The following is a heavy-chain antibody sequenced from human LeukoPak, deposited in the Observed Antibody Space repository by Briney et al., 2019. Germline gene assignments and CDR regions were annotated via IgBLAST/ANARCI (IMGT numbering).Heavy chain of an antibody. D-gene: IGHD3-16*02. J-gene: IGHJ4*02. CDR2: ISSSSSYI. Sequence: GGSLRLSCAASGFTFSSYSMNWVRQAPGKGLEWVSSISSSSSYIYYADSVKGRFTISRDNAKNSLYLQMNSLRAEDTAVYYCARGEPEYDYVWGSYRSDYWGQGTLVTVSS. V-gene: IGHV3-21*01. CDR3: ARGEPEYDYVWGSYRSDY. CDR1: GFTFSSYS.